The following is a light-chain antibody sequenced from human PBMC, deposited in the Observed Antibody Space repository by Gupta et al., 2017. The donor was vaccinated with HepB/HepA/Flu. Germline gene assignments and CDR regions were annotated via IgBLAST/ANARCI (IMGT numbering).Light chain of an antibody. CDR3: SSYTSSSTPYV. V-gene: IGLV2-14*03. J-gene: IGLJ1*01. CDR2: DVS. Sequence: QSALTQPASVSGSPGQSITISCTGTSSDVGGYNYVSWYQQHPGKAPKLMIYDVSNRPSGVSNRFSGSKSGNTASLTISGLHAEDDADYYCSSYTSSSTPYVFGTGTKVTVL. CDR1: SSDVGGYNY.